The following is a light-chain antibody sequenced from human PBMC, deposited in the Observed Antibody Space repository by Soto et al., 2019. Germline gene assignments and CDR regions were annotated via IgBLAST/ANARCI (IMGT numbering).Light chain of an antibody. V-gene: IGKV1-27*01. J-gene: IGKJ3*01. Sequence: DIQMTQSPTSLSASVGDRVTITFRASQDIRNFVAWYQQKPGKAPKLLIYAASTLPTGVPSRFSGSGSGTDFTLTLNSLQPEDVATYSCEKYSSVPVFGPGTKVESK. CDR2: AAS. CDR3: EKYSSVPV. CDR1: QDIRNF.